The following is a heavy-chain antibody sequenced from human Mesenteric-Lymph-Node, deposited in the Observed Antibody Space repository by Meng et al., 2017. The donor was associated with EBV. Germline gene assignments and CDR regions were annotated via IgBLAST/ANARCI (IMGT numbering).Heavy chain of an antibody. CDR3: ARDKGTVTAPLFDL. V-gene: IGHV1-18*01. J-gene: IGHJ4*02. Sequence: QVQPVQAGAEVQTTGASVRVFGEASGYTFPYFGISWVRQAPGQGLEWMGWSNTYNDNTKYAQKFQGRVTMTTDTSTSTAYMELRSLRSDDTAVFYCARDKGTVTAPLFDLWGQGTLVTVSS. D-gene: IGHD2-21*02. CDR1: GYTFPYFG. CDR2: SNTYNDNT.